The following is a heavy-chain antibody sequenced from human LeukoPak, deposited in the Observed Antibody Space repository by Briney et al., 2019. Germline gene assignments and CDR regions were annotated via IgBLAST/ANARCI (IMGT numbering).Heavy chain of an antibody. CDR3: ARVYPITYYYGSGSYINDLFDY. V-gene: IGHV3-21*01. CDR2: ISSSSPYI. CDR1: GGSISSSS. D-gene: IGHD3-10*01. Sequence: ETLSLTCTVSGGSISSSSYYWGWIRQPPGKGLEWVASISSSSPYIYYTDSVKGRFTISRDNAKNSLYLQMNSLRAEDTAVYYCARVYPITYYYGSGSYINDLFDYWGQGTLVTVSS. J-gene: IGHJ4*02.